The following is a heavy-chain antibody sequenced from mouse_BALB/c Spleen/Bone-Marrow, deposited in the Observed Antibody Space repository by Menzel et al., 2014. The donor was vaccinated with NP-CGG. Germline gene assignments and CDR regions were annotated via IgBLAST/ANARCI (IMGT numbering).Heavy chain of an antibody. V-gene: IGHV14-3*02. J-gene: IGHJ3*01. CDR1: GFNIXDAY. CDR2: IAPANGNT. CDR3: ARSPGEVNY. Sequence: VQLQQSGAELVKPGAPVKLSCTASGFNIXDAYMHWVKQMPAQGLEWIGRIAPANGNTEYDPKFLDKATITADPSSNTAYLQLSSLTSEDTAVYYCARSPGEVNYWGQGTLVTVSA. D-gene: IGHD1-3*01.